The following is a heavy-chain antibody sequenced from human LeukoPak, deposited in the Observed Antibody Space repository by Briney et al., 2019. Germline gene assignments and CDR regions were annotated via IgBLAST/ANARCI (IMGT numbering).Heavy chain of an antibody. Sequence: GESLKISCKGSGYIFTHNWIGWVRQMPGKGLEWMGIIYPGESDTRYSPSFEGQVTISVDKSISTAYLQWSSLKASDTAMYYCARQTRDGSGSRGYSFDFWGQGTLVTVSS. CDR3: ARQTRDGSGSRGYSFDF. D-gene: IGHD3-10*01. J-gene: IGHJ4*02. CDR2: IYPGESDT. CDR1: GYIFTHNW. V-gene: IGHV5-51*01.